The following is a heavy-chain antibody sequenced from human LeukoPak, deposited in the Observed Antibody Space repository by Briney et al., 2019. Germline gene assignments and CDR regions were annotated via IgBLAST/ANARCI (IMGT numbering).Heavy chain of an antibody. V-gene: IGHV3-15*01. CDR3: SPERVYYGSGGLYF. Sequence: PGGSLRLSCAASGFTFSNAWMSWVRQAPGKGLEWVGRIKSKTDGGTTDYAAPGKGRFTISRDDSKNTLYLQMNSLKTGGTAVYYCSPERVYYGSGGLYFWGQGTLVTVSS. CDR1: GFTFSNAW. J-gene: IGHJ4*02. CDR2: IKSKTDGGTT. D-gene: IGHD3-10*01.